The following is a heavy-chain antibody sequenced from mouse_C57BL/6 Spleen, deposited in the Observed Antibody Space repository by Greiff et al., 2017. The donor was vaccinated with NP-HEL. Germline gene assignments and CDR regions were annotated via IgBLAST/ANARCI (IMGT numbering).Heavy chain of an antibody. CDR3: ARNHYYGNYFDY. Sequence: VHVKQSGAELVKPGASVKLSCTASGFNIQDYYMHWVKQRTEQGLAWIGRIDPEDGETKYVPKFQGKATITADTSSNTAYLQLSSLTSEDTAVYYCARNHYYGNYFDYWGQGTTLTVSS. V-gene: IGHV14-2*01. CDR2: IDPEDGET. D-gene: IGHD1-1*02. J-gene: IGHJ2*01. CDR1: GFNIQDYY.